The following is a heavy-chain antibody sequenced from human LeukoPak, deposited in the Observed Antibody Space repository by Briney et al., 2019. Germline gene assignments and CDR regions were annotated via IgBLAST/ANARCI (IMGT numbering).Heavy chain of an antibody. CDR1: GFTFSSYW. CDR2: IKPDGSEK. CDR3: ANPPTVTKIRFDS. Sequence: PGGSLRLSCAASGFTFSSYWMNWVRQAPGKGLECLATIKPDGSEKYYVDSVKGRFTISRDNSKNTLYLQMNSLRAEDTAVYYCANPPTVTKIRFDSWGQGTLVTVSS. J-gene: IGHJ5*01. V-gene: IGHV3-7*03. D-gene: IGHD4-17*01.